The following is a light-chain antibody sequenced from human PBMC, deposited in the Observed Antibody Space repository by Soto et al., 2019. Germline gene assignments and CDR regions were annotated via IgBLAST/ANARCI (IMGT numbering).Light chain of an antibody. V-gene: IGKV3-20*01. CDR3: QPYGSSPVT. Sequence: PSALSVYPGERAPLSCIASQSVSSYLAWYQQKPGQAPRLLIYGASSRATGIPDRFSGSGSGTDFTLTISRLEPEDFALYYSQPYGSSPVTFGQGALLQ. CDR1: QSVSSY. J-gene: IGKJ5*01. CDR2: GAS.